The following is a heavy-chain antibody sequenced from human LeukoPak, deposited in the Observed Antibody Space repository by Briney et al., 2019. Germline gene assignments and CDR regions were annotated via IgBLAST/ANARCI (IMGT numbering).Heavy chain of an antibody. CDR1: GFTFGNYG. Sequence: GGSLRLSCAASGFTFGNYGMSWVRQAPGKGLEWVSGINWNGGSTGYADSVEGRFTISRDNAKNSQYLQMNSLRADDTAVYYCAGERSDMTDYWGQGTLVTVSS. CDR3: AGERSDMTDY. V-gene: IGHV3-20*04. D-gene: IGHD3-10*01. CDR2: INWNGGST. J-gene: IGHJ4*02.